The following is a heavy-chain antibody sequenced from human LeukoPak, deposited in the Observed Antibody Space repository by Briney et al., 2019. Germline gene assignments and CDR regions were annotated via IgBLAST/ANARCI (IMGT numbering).Heavy chain of an antibody. CDR1: GFTFSSYG. Sequence: GGSLRLSCAASGFTFSSYGMHWVRQAPGKGLEWVAVISYDGSNKYYADSVKGRFTISRDNSKNTLYLQMNSLRAEDTAVYYCAKIAAAGTIDYWGQGTLVTVSS. V-gene: IGHV3-30*18. D-gene: IGHD6-13*01. CDR3: AKIAAAGTIDY. CDR2: ISYDGSNK. J-gene: IGHJ4*02.